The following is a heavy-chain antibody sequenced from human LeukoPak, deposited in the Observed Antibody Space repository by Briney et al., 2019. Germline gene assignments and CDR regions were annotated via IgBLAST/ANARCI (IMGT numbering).Heavy chain of an antibody. V-gene: IGHV3-30-3*01. CDR3: AGGHDSSGYYYPGY. CDR1: GFTFSTYA. J-gene: IGHJ4*02. Sequence: GGSLRLSCAASGFTFSTYAMHWVRQAPGKGLEWVAVISYDGSNKYYADSVKGRSTLSRDNSKNTLSLQMNSLRAEDTAVYYCAGGHDSSGYYYPGYWGQGTLVTVSS. D-gene: IGHD3-22*01. CDR2: ISYDGSNK.